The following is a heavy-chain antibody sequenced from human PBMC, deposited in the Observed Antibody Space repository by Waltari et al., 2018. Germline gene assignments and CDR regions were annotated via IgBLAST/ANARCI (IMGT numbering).Heavy chain of an antibody. CDR1: GGSFSGYY. CDR3: ARGHPTVGFDP. J-gene: IGHJ5*02. D-gene: IGHD4-4*01. CDR2: INHSGST. Sequence: QVQLQQWGAGLLKPSETLSLTCAVYGGSFSGYYWSWIRQPPGKGLEWSGEINHSGSTNYNPSLKSRVTISVDTSKNQFSLKLSSVTAADTAVYYCARGHPTVGFDPWGQGTLVTVSS. V-gene: IGHV4-34*01.